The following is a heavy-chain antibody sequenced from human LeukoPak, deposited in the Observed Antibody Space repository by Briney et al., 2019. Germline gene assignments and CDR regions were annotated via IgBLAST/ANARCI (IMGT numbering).Heavy chain of an antibody. D-gene: IGHD6-13*01. CDR2: INPNSGGT. CDR3: VSGANSSSWYAEIYFDY. CDR1: GYTFTCYY. V-gene: IGHV1-2*02. J-gene: IGHJ4*02. Sequence: EASVKVTCKASGYTFTCYYIHWVRQPPGQGREWMGWINPNSGGTNYAQKVQGRVTMTRDTTISTAYMELSRLRSDDTAVYYGVSGANSSSWYAEIYFDYWGQGTLVTVSS.